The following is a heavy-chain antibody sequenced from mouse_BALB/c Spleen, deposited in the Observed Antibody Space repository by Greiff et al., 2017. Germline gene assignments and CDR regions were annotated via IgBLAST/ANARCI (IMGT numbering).Heavy chain of an antibody. V-gene: IGHV1-22*01. CDR2: IKPNNGGT. D-gene: IGHD2-3*01. CDR1: GYTFTDYT. J-gene: IGHJ2*01. CDR3: AREGYYNCLDY. Sequence: VQLQQSGPELVKPGASVKISCKASGYTFTDYTMHWVKQSHGKSLEWMGGIKPNNGGTSYNQKFKGKATLTVDKSSSTAYMVLRSLTSEDSAVYYCAREGYYNCLDYWGQGTTLTVSS.